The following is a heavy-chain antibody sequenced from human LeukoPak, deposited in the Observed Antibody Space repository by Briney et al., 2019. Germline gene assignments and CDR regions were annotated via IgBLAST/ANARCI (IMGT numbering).Heavy chain of an antibody. CDR3: ARQLRSSGYYFDY. V-gene: IGHV5-51*01. CDR1: GYSFTSYW. J-gene: IGHJ4*02. Sequence: GESLKISCKGSGYSFTSYWIGWVRQMPGKGLEWKGIIYPGDSDTRYSPSFQGQVTISADKSISTAYLQWSSLKASDTAMYYCARQLRSSGYYFDYWGQGTLVTVSS. D-gene: IGHD6-19*01. CDR2: IYPGDSDT.